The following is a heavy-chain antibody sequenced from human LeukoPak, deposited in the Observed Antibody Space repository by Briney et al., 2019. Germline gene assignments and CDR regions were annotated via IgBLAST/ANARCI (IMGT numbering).Heavy chain of an antibody. Sequence: GGSLRLSCAASGFTFSSYGMHWVRQAPGKGLEWVAVISYDGSNKYYADSVKGRFTISRDNSKNTLYLQMNSLRAEDTAVYYCASPSSSYYSYTDVWGKGTTVTISS. CDR1: GFTFSSYG. V-gene: IGHV3-30*03. CDR2: ISYDGSNK. D-gene: IGHD6-13*01. J-gene: IGHJ6*03. CDR3: ASPSSSYYSYTDV.